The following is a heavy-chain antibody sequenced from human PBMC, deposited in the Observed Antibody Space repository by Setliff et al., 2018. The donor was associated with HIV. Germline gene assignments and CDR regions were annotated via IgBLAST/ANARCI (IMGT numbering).Heavy chain of an antibody. V-gene: IGHV4-34*01. CDR3: ARSRLHYDDSSGYYPSYFDY. CDR1: GGSLSGYY. Sequence: SETLSLTCAVYGGSLSGYYWSGIRQPPGKGLEWFGELNHSGSTNYNPSRKSRVTISVDTSKNQFSHKLSLATAADTAVYYCARSRLHYDDSSGYYPSYFDYSGQGTLVTVSS. CDR2: LNHSGST. J-gene: IGHJ4*02. D-gene: IGHD3-22*01.